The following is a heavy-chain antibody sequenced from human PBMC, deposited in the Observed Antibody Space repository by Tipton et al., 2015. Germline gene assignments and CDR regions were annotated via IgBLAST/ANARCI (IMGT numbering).Heavy chain of an antibody. V-gene: IGHV4-59*01. Sequence: TLSLTCTVSGVSISSYYWTWIRQPPGKGLQWVGNVFHTGATSYNSSLKSRLTFSIDTSKNQVSLRLSSVTAADTAVYYCATVLGTNCGDDCYKGYFDLWGRGSRVTVSS. CDR1: GVSISSYY. J-gene: IGHJ2*01. CDR2: VFHTGAT. CDR3: ATVLGTNCGDDCYKGYFDL. D-gene: IGHD2-21*01.